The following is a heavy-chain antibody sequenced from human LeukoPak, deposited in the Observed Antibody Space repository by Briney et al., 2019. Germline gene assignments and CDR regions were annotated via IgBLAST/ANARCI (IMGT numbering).Heavy chain of an antibody. CDR3: ARGDSSGYYYVITAAFDI. J-gene: IGHJ3*02. CDR1: GDSVSSNSAA. CDR2: TYYRSKWYN. Sequence: SQTLSLTCAISGDSVSSNSAAWNWIRQSPSRGLEWLGRTYYRSKWYNDYAVSVKSRITINPDTSKNQFSLQLNSVTPEDTAVYYCARGDSSGYYYVITAAFDIWGQGTMVTVSS. D-gene: IGHD3-22*01. V-gene: IGHV6-1*01.